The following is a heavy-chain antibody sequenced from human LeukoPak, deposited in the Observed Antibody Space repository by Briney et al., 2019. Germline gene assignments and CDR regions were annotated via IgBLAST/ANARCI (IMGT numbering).Heavy chain of an antibody. J-gene: IGHJ4*02. Sequence: GGTLRLSCAASGFTFSSFAMSWVRQAPGKGLEWVSYISSSGSTIYYADSVKGRFTISRDNAKNSLYLQMNSLRAEDTAVSYCARDTKYYDFWSGYRSIDYWGQGTLVTVSS. V-gene: IGHV3-48*03. CDR3: ARDTKYYDFWSGYRSIDY. D-gene: IGHD3-3*01. CDR2: ISSSGSTI. CDR1: GFTFSSFA.